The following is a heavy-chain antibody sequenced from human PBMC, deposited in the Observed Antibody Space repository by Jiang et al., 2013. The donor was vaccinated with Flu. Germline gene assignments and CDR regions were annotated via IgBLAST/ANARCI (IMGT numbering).Heavy chain of an antibody. Sequence: QLLESGGRLVQPGMSLRLSCAASGITFTSYAIHWVRQAPGKGLEWVAVISHDGSSERFADSVTGRFTISRDNSKSTVYLQMNSLRPEDTAMYRCARGGGAAVGTVGFDPWGRGTLVTVSS. D-gene: IGHD6-13*01. V-gene: IGHV3-30-3*01. CDR2: ISHDGSSE. CDR1: GITFTSYA. J-gene: IGHJ5*02. CDR3: ARGGGAAVGTVGFDP.